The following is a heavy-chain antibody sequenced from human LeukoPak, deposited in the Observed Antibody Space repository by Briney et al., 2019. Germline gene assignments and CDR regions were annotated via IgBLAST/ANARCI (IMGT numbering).Heavy chain of an antibody. V-gene: IGHV4-39*01. J-gene: IGHJ4*02. D-gene: IGHD5-18*01. CDR1: GGSISSTGYY. CDR2: IYYSGRT. CDR3: ARHRGYSYGYIDY. Sequence: SETLSLTCSVSGGSISSTGYYWGWIRQPPGKGMECIGSIYYSGRTYYNPSLKSRVTISVDTSKNQVSLKLSSVTAADTAVYYCARHRGYSYGYIDYWGQGTLVTVSS.